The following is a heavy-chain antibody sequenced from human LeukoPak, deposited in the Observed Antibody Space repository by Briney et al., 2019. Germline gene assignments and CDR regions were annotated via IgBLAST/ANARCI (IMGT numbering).Heavy chain of an antibody. CDR2: IYYSGST. V-gene: IGHV4-61*01. CDR3: ARGDSSWPYYFDC. Sequence: SETLSLTCTVSGGSFSSRNYYWGWIRQSPGKGLEWIGYIYYSGSTNYNPSLNSRVTISVDTSKNQFSLKLNSVTAADTAVYYCARGDSSWPYYFDCWGQGTLVTVSS. D-gene: IGHD6-13*01. CDR1: GGSFSSRNYY. J-gene: IGHJ4*02.